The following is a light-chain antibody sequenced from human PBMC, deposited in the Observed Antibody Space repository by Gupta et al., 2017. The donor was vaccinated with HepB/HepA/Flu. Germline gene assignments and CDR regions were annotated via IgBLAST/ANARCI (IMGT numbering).Light chain of an antibody. CDR3: RQALQTPWT. CDR1: QSLLHSNGYYY. J-gene: IGKJ1*01. V-gene: IGKV2-28*01. Sequence: DIVMTQSPLPLPVTPGEPASISCRSSQSLLHSNGYYYLDWYLKSPWQSPQLLIYFGSSRASGVPDRFSGGASGTDITLKISIVVAEDVGVYYCRQALQTPWTFGQGTKVEIK. CDR2: FGS.